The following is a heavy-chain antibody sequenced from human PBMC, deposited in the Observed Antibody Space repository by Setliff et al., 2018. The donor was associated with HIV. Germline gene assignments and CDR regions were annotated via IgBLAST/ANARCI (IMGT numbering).Heavy chain of an antibody. Sequence: SETLSLTCAVYGGPFSGYYWTWIRQPPGRGLEWIGEIIHSGGTNYNRSLKSRVTISVDTSKNQYSLNLSSVTAADTAVYYCAGGGLGVVGAIDYWSQGTLVTVSS. V-gene: IGHV4-34*01. CDR3: AGGGLGVVGAIDY. J-gene: IGHJ4*02. CDR2: IIHSGGT. CDR1: GGPFSGYY. D-gene: IGHD2-15*01.